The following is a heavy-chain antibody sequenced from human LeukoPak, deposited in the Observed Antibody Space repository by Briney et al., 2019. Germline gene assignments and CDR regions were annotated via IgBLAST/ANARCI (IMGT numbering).Heavy chain of an antibody. V-gene: IGHV3-30*02. Sequence: GGSLRLSCAASGFTFSSYGMHWVRQAPGKGLEWVAFIRSDGSEKYYADSMKGRFTISRDNSKNAMYLQMHSQRPEDTAVYYCARGSITMVRGVMGAFDIWGQGTMVTVSS. D-gene: IGHD3-10*01. J-gene: IGHJ3*02. CDR1: GFTFSSYG. CDR3: ARGSITMVRGVMGAFDI. CDR2: IRSDGSEK.